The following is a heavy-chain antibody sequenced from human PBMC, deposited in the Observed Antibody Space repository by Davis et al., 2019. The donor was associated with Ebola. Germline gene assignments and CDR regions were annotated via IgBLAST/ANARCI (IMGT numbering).Heavy chain of an antibody. V-gene: IGHV4-34*01. J-gene: IGHJ6*02. CDR2: INHSGST. D-gene: IGHD3-10*01. CDR1: GGSFSGYY. CDR3: ARGRGYYYYYGMDD. Sequence: SETLSLTCAVYGGSFSGYYWSWIRQHPGKGLEWIGEINHSGSTNYNPSLKSRVTISVDTSKNQFSLKLSSVTAADTAVYYCARGRGYYYYYGMDDWGQGTTVTVSS.